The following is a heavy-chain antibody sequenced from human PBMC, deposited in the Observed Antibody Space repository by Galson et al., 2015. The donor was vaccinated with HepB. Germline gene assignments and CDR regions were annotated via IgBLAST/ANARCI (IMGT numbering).Heavy chain of an antibody. CDR2: INPYNSNT. J-gene: IGHJ3*02. Sequence: SVKVSCKASGHTCSSCGISWVRQAPGQGLEWMGWINPYNSNTDYAQKLQGRVTMTTDTSTTTAYMDLRSLKSDDTAVYYCVRDRGDTGGVFDIWGQGTMVTVSS. CDR3: VRDRGDTGGVFDI. V-gene: IGHV1-18*01. D-gene: IGHD2-8*02. CDR1: GHTCSSCG.